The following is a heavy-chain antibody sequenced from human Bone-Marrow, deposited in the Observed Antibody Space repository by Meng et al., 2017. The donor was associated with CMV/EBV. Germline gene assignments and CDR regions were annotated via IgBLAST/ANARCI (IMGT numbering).Heavy chain of an antibody. D-gene: IGHD6-6*01. Sequence: GSLRLSCTVSGYSISSSSYYWDWIRQPPGKGLEWIGSIYYSGSTYYNPSLKSRVTMSVDTSKNHFSLKLSSVNAADTATYFCGRVEQLVSDYWGQGMLVPVSS. CDR2: IYYSGST. J-gene: IGHJ4*02. CDR1: GYSISSSSYY. V-gene: IGHV4-39*02. CDR3: GRVEQLVSDY.